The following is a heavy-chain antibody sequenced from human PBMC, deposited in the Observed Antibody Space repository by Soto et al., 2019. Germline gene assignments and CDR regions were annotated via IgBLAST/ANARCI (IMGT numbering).Heavy chain of an antibody. CDR1: GFTFSSYG. CDR2: ISYDGSNK. J-gene: IGHJ4*02. D-gene: IGHD5-12*01. CDR3: AKDHEARDIVATTPPLDY. V-gene: IGHV3-30*18. Sequence: PGGSLRLSCAASGFTFSSYGMHWVRQAPGKGLEWVAVISYDGSNKYYADYVKGRFTISRDNSKNTLYLQMNSLRAEDTAVYYCAKDHEARDIVATTPPLDYWGQGTLVTVSS.